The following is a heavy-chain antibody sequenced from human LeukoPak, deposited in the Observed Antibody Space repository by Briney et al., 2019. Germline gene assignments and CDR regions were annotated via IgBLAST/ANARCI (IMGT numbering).Heavy chain of an antibody. CDR3: AKGISGITYFDY. CDR2: IYSSGST. V-gene: IGHV4-59*08. Sequence: SETLSLTCTVSRGSISNSYWSWIRQPPGKGLEWIGYIYSSGSTNYNPSFKSRVTISVDTSKNQFSLKLRPVTAADTAVYYCAKGISGITYFDYWGQGALVTVSS. D-gene: IGHD1-20*01. J-gene: IGHJ4*02. CDR1: RGSISNSY.